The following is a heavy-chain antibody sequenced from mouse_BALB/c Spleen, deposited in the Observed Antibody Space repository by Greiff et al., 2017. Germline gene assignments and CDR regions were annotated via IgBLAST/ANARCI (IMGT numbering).Heavy chain of an antibody. Sequence: VQLMQSGPGLVAPSQSLSITCTVSGFSLTSYGVHWVRQPPGKGLEWLGVIWAGGSTNYNSALMSRLSISKDNSKSQVFLKMNSLQTDDTAMYYCARDNNGSSPFDYGGQGTTLTVSS. J-gene: IGHJ2*01. D-gene: IGHD1-1*01. CDR2: IWAGGST. V-gene: IGHV2-9*02. CDR3: ARDNNGSSPFDY. CDR1: GFSLTSYG.